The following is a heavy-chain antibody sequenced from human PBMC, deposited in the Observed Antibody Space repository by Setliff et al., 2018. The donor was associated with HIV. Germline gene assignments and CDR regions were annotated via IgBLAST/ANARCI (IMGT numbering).Heavy chain of an antibody. V-gene: IGHV1-18*01. Sequence: ASVKVSCKASGYTFTNYGISWVRQAPGQGLEWMGWISGYNGNTNYAQKFQGRVTMTTDTSTRTAYMELRSLRSDDTAVYYCARDSRSSIAPYNFDYWGQGTVVTGSS. J-gene: IGHJ4*02. D-gene: IGHD6-6*01. CDR1: GYTFTNYG. CDR3: ARDSRSSIAPYNFDY. CDR2: ISGYNGNT.